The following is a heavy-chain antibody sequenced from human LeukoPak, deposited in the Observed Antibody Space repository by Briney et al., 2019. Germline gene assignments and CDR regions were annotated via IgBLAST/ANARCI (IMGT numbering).Heavy chain of an antibody. Sequence: ASVKVSCKASGYTFTSYGISWVRQAPGQGLEWMGWISAYNGNTNYAQKLQGRVTMTTDTSTSTAYMELRSLRSDDTAVYYCARVPVLGFCSSTSCFGYWGQGTLVTASS. D-gene: IGHD2-2*01. J-gene: IGHJ4*02. CDR1: GYTFTSYG. CDR3: ARVPVLGFCSSTSCFGY. CDR2: ISAYNGNT. V-gene: IGHV1-18*01.